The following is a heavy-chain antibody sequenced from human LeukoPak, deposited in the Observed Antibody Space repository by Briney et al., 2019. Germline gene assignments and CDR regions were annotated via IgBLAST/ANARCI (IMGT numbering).Heavy chain of an antibody. CDR1: GGTFSSYA. D-gene: IGHD3-10*01. Sequence: SVKVSCKASGGTFSSYAISWVRQAPGQGLEGMGGIIPIFGTANYAQKFQGRVTITADESTSTAYMELSSLRSEDTAVYYCARDYGSGSYYNPLFDIGGQGTMVTVSS. CDR2: IIPIFGTA. CDR3: ARDYGSGSYYNPLFDI. J-gene: IGHJ3*02. V-gene: IGHV1-69*13.